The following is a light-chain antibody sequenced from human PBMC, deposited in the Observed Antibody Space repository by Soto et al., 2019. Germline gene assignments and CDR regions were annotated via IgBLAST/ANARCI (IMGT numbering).Light chain of an antibody. V-gene: IGLV2-23*02. CDR1: SIDVGTYNL. Sequence: QSALTQPASVSGSPGQSVTISCTGTSIDVGTYNLVSWYRQYPGTAPKLLLYDVTKLPSGVSSRFSGSKSGNTASLTISGLQAEEEADYFCCSYAGSQTYVVFGGGTKLTVL. J-gene: IGLJ2*01. CDR2: DVT. CDR3: CSYAGSQTYVV.